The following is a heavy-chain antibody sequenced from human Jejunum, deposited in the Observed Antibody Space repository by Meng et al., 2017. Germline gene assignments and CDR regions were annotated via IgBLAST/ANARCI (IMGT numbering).Heavy chain of an antibody. D-gene: IGHD2-8*01. CDR3: ARGGNGGRLGDNWFDP. CDR2: SYHLGST. Sequence: QVQLQESGPGLGKPSQTLSLTCTVSGGSVSSGSFWNWIRQRPGKGLEWIGYSYHLGSTYYNPSLRSRVSISVDTSKNHFSLTLTSVTVADTAGYYCARGGNGGRLGDNWFDPWGQGTLVTVSS. CDR1: GGSVSSGSF. V-gene: IGHV4-30-4*01. J-gene: IGHJ5*02.